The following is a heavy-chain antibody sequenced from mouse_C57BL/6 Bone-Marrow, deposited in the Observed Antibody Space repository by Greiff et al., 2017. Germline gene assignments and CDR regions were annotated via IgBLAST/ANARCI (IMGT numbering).Heavy chain of an antibody. CDR3: ARLNYGSSYFDY. CDR1: GYTFTSYW. J-gene: IGHJ2*01. CDR2: IDPSDSYT. D-gene: IGHD1-1*01. Sequence: VQLQQPGAELVKPGASVKLSCKASGYTFTSYWMQWVKQRPGQGLEWIGEIDPSDSYTNYNQKFKGKATLTVDTSSSTAYMQLSSLTSEDSAVYYCARLNYGSSYFDYWGQGTTLTVSS. V-gene: IGHV1-50*01.